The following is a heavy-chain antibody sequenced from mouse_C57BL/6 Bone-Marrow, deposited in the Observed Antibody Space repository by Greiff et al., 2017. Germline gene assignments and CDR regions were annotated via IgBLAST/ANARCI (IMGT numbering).Heavy chain of an antibody. CDR1: GYTFTSYW. J-gene: IGHJ2*01. D-gene: IGHD1-1*01. Sequence: QVQLKQPGAELVKPGASVKLSCKASGYTFTSYWMHWVKQRPGQGLEWIGMIHPNSGSTNYNEKFKRKATLTVDKSSSTAYMQLSSLTSEDSAVYYCARGGYGSSYVNYWGQGTTLTVSS. V-gene: IGHV1-64*01. CDR3: ARGGYGSSYVNY. CDR2: IHPNSGST.